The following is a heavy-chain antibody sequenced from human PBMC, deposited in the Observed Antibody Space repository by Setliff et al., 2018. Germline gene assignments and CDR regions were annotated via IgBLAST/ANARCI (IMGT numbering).Heavy chain of an antibody. Sequence: PSETLSLTCTVSGGSISSYYWSWIRQPAGKGLEWIGRIYTSGSTSYNPSLKSRVTMSVDTSKNQFSLKLSSVTAADTAVYYCARDRRGYSYGSLGYYYYYMDVWDKGTTVTVSS. V-gene: IGHV4-4*07. D-gene: IGHD5-18*01. CDR3: ARDRRGYSYGSLGYYYYYMDV. J-gene: IGHJ6*03. CDR2: IYTSGST. CDR1: GGSISSYY.